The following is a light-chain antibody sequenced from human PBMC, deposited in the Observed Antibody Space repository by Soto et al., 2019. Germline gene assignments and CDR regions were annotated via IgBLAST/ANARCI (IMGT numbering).Light chain of an antibody. CDR3: QQYYSTPGT. CDR1: QSVLYSSNNKKY. J-gene: IGKJ2*01. V-gene: IGKV4-1*01. Sequence: DIVMTQSPDSLAVSLGERATINCKSSQSVLYSSNNKKYLAWYQQKPGQPPKLLIYWASTRESGVPDRFSGSGSGTDFTLTISSLQAEDVAVYYCQQYYSTPGTFGQGTKLEI. CDR2: WAS.